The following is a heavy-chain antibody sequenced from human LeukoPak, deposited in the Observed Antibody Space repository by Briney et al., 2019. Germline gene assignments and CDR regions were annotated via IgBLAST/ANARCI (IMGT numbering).Heavy chain of an antibody. V-gene: IGHV1-2*02. D-gene: IGHD2-2*02. CDR3: ARGSGVCSSTSCYTYDAFDI. Sequence: ASVKVSCKASGYTFTGYYMHWLRQAPGQGLEWMGGINPNSGGTNYAQKFQGRVTMTRDTSISTAYMELSRLRSDATAVYYCARGSGVCSSTSCYTYDAFDIWGQGTMVTVSS. J-gene: IGHJ3*02. CDR1: GYTFTGYY. CDR2: INPNSGGT.